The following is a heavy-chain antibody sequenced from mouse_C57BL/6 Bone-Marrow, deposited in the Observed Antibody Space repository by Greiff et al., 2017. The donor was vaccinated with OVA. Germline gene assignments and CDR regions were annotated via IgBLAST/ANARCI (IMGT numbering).Heavy chain of an antibody. D-gene: IGHD2-2*01. CDR3: ARKAWLRRDLYWYFDV. CDR2: IDPSDSYT. Sequence: QVQLQQPGAELVMPGASVKLSCKASGYTFTSYWMHWVKQRPGQGLEWIGEIDPSDSYTNYNQKFKGKSTLTVDKSSSTAYMQLSSLTSEDSAVYYCARKAWLRRDLYWYFDVWGTGTTVTVSS. V-gene: IGHV1-69*01. J-gene: IGHJ1*03. CDR1: GYTFTSYW.